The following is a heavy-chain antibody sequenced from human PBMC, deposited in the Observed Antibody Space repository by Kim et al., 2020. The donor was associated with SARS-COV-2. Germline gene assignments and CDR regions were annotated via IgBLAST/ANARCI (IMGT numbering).Heavy chain of an antibody. J-gene: IGHJ4*02. CDR1: GFTFSSYA. Sequence: GGSLRLSCAASGFTFSSYAMRWVRQAPGKGLEWVSVIYSGGSSTYSADSVKGRFTISRDNSKNTLYLQMNSLRAEDTAVYYCAKDRYSSSWYDYWGQVTL. V-gene: IGHV3-23*03. D-gene: IGHD6-13*01. CDR3: AKDRYSSSWYDY. CDR2: IYSGGSST.